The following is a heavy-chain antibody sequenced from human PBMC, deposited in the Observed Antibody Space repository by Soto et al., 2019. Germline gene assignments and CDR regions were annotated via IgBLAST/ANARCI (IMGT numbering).Heavy chain of an antibody. CDR3: ATEFGVHSRRAYYFDY. CDR1: TYTFTTYY. V-gene: IGHV1-46*01. Sequence: QVQLVQSGAEMKKPGASVRLSCKTSTYTFTTYYMHWVRQAPGHGLEWMGIINPGSGGTTYAQKFQDRVTMTRDTSTSTVYMDLNSLRSDDTAVYYCATEFGVHSRRAYYFDYWGQGTLVTVSS. CDR2: INPGSGGT. D-gene: IGHD3-10*01. J-gene: IGHJ4*02.